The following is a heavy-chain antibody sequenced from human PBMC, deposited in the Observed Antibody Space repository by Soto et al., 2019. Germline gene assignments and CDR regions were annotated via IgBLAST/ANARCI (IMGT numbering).Heavy chain of an antibody. CDR1: GFTFSSYS. D-gene: IGHD3-3*01. V-gene: IGHV3-48*02. J-gene: IGHJ6*02. CDR3: AREGPRITILGDYYYYCGRDV. Sequence: EVQLVESGGGLVQPGGSLRLSCAASGFTFSSYSMNWVRQAPGKGLEWVSYISSSSSTIYHADSVKGRCPISRANAKNSLYLQMNSLRDEDSAVYYCAREGPRITILGDYYYYCGRDVWGQGTTVPVSS. CDR2: ISSSSSTI.